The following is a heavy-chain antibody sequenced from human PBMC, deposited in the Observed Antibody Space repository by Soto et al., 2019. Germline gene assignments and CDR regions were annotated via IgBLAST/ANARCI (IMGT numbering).Heavy chain of an antibody. CDR2: ISYDGSNK. D-gene: IGHD3-10*01. J-gene: IGHJ6*02. CDR1: GFTFSSYG. V-gene: IGHV3-30*18. Sequence: QVQLVESGGGVVQPGRSLRLSCAASGFTFSSYGMHWVRQAPGKGLEWVAVISYDGSNKYYADSVKGRFTISRDNSKNTLYLQMNSVRAEDTAVYYCAKRSYSGVGYGMDVWGQGTTVTVSS. CDR3: AKRSYSGVGYGMDV.